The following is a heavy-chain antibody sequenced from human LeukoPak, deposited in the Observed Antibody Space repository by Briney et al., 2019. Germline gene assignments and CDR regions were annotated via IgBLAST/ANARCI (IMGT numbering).Heavy chain of an antibody. CDR3: ARDDPMVRGALYYFDY. CDR1: GFTFSSYG. J-gene: IGHJ4*02. Sequence: GRSLRLSCAASGFTFSSYGMHWVRQAPGKGLEWVAVIWYDGSNKYYADSVKGRFTISRDNSKNTLYLQMNSLRAEDTAVYYCARDDPMVRGALYYFDYWGQGTLVTVSS. V-gene: IGHV3-33*01. CDR2: IWYDGSNK. D-gene: IGHD3-10*01.